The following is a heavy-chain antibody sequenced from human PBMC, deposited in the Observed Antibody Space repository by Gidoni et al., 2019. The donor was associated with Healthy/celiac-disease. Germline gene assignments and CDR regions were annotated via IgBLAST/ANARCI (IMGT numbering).Heavy chain of an antibody. CDR1: GFPFRSYW. Sequence: EVQLVESGGGLVQPGGSLRLSCAASGFPFRSYWMSWVRQAPGKGLEWVANIKQDGSEKYYVDSVKGRFTISRDNAKNSLYLQMNSLRAEDTAVYYCARDHPKHYYDSSGPFGGQGTLVTVFS. V-gene: IGHV3-7*01. J-gene: IGHJ4*02. CDR2: IKQDGSEK. D-gene: IGHD3-22*01. CDR3: ARDHPKHYYDSSGPF.